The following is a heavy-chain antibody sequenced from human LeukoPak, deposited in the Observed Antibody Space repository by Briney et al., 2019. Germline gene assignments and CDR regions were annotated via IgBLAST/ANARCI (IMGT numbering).Heavy chain of an antibody. V-gene: IGHV1-69*13. CDR1: GGTFGSYA. D-gene: IGHD2-15*01. J-gene: IGHJ4*02. CDR2: IIPIFGTA. CDR3: AGAEVSYCSGGSCYSTYYFDY. Sequence: ASVKVSCKASGGTFGSYAISWVRQAPGQGLEWMGGIIPIFGTANYAQKFRGRVTITADESTSTAYMELSSLRSGDTAVYYCAGAEVSYCSGGSCYSTYYFDYWGQGTLVTVSS.